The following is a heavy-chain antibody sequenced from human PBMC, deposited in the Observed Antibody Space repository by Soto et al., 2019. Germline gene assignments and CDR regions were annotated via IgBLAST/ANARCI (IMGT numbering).Heavy chain of an antibody. Sequence: EVQLVESGGGLVQPGGSLRLSCAASGFTFSSYSMNWVRQAPGKGLEWVSYISSSSSTIYYADSVKGRFTISRENAKNSLYLQMNSLRDEDTAVYYCARGVYSSSLGGMDVWGQGTTVTVSS. J-gene: IGHJ6*02. D-gene: IGHD6-13*01. CDR3: ARGVYSSSLGGMDV. CDR1: GFTFSSYS. CDR2: ISSSSSTI. V-gene: IGHV3-48*02.